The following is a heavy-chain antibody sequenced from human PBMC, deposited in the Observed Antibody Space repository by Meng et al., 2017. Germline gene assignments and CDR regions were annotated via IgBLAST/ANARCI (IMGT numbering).Heavy chain of an antibody. V-gene: IGHV4-4*07. CDR1: GGSISSYY. J-gene: IGHJ3*02. CDR3: ARYVGYAVPAATDAFDI. D-gene: IGHD2-2*01. CDR2: IYTSGST. Sequence: SETLSLTCTVSGGSISSYYWSCIRQPAGKGLEWIGRIYTSGSTNYNPSLKSRVTMSVDTSKNQFSLKLSPVTAADTAVYYCARYVGYAVPAATDAFDIWGQGTMVTVSS.